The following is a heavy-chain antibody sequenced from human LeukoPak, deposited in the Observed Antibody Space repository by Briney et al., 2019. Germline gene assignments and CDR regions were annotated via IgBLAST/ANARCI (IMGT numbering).Heavy chain of an antibody. V-gene: IGHV1-18*01. CDR3: ARDLYHYDFWSGYYGHY. Sequence: ASVKVSCKASGYTFTSYGISWVRQAPGQGLEWMGWISAYNGNTNYAQKLQGRVTMTTDTSTSTAYMELRSLRSDDTAVYYCARDLYHYDFWSGYYGHYWGQGTLVTVSS. J-gene: IGHJ4*02. CDR1: GYTFTSYG. CDR2: ISAYNGNT. D-gene: IGHD3-3*01.